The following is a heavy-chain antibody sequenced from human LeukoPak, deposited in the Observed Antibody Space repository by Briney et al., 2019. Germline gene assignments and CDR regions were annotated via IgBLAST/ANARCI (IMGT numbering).Heavy chain of an antibody. CDR1: GYTFTGYY. V-gene: IGHV1-2*02. CDR3: ARDSGSSWYYY. J-gene: IGHJ4*02. CDR2: INPKSGDT. D-gene: IGHD6-13*01. Sequence: ASVKVSCKASGYTFTGYYIHWVRQAPGQGLEWMGWINPKSGDTNYAQKFQGRVTMTRDTSISTAYMELTRLRSDDTAVYYCARDSGSSWYYYWGQGTLVTVSS.